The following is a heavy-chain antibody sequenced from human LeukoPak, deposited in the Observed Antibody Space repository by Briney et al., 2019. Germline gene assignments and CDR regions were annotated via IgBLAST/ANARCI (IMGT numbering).Heavy chain of an antibody. V-gene: IGHV3-30*04. CDR1: GPFFSSYS. CDR2: ISHDGSKK. CDR3: ARGDDTSVITNWLDP. Sequence: PGRSLRLSCAASGPFFSSYSMHWIRQAPGKGLGWVAVISHDGSKKYYADSVKGRVSIFRDNSKNMFYLQMSGLRIEDTAVFYCARGDDTSVITNWLDPWGQGTLVTVSS. D-gene: IGHD3-16*02. J-gene: IGHJ5*02.